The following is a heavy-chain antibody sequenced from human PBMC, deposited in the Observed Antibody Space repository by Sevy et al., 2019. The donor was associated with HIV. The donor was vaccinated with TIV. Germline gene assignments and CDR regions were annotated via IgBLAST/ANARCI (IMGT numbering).Heavy chain of an antibody. CDR1: GFTFSSYC. CDR2: ISGLSNYI. D-gene: IGHD7-27*01. Sequence: GGSLRLSCAASGFTFSSYCMNWVRQAPGTGLEWVSSISGLSNYIYYADSLKGRFTISRDNAKNSLYLQMNSLRAEDTAVYYCARTPGAYDAFDLWGQGTMVTVSS. V-gene: IGHV3-21*01. CDR3: ARTPGAYDAFDL. J-gene: IGHJ3*01.